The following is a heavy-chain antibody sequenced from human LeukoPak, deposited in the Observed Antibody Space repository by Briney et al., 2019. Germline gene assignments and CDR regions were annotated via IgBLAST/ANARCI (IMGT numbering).Heavy chain of an antibody. Sequence: GGSLRLSCAASGFTFSSYAMSWVRQAPGKGLEWVSAISANGGSTYYADSVKGRFIISRDNSKNTLYLQMGSLRAEDMAVYYCARAGYSSSWPIRDWGQGTLVTVSS. V-gene: IGHV3-64*02. CDR3: ARAGYSSSWPIRD. CDR2: ISANGGST. D-gene: IGHD6-13*01. CDR1: GFTFSSYA. J-gene: IGHJ4*02.